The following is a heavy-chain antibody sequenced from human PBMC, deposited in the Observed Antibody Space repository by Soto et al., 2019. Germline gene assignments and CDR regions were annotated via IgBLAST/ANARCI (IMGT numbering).Heavy chain of an antibody. J-gene: IGHJ6*02. CDR1: GFTFSSYA. D-gene: IGHD6-6*01. V-gene: IGHV3-30-3*01. CDR2: RSYDGSNK. Sequence: QVQLVESGGGVVQPGRSLRLSCAASGFTFSSYAMHWVRQAPGKGLEWVAVRSYDGSNKYYADSVKGRFTISRDNSKNTLYLQMNSVRAEDTAVYYCARDVKAAPVGSYYYYYGMDVWGQGTTVTVSS. CDR3: ARDVKAAPVGSYYYYYGMDV.